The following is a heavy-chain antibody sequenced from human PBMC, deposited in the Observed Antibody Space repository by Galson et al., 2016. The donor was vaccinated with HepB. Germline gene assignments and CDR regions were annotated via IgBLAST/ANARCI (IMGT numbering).Heavy chain of an antibody. CDR1: GFSISTYW. V-gene: IGHV3-74*01. J-gene: IGHJ4*02. CDR3: VRDQSPGGVAY. D-gene: IGHD3-16*01. Sequence: SLRLSCAASGFSISTYWMHWLRHGPGKGLEWVSRIGPDGSGTLFGDSVKGRFTISKDNAKNTLSLQMNSLRVEDTAVYYCVRDQSPGGVAYWGQGALVTVSS. CDR2: IGPDGSGT.